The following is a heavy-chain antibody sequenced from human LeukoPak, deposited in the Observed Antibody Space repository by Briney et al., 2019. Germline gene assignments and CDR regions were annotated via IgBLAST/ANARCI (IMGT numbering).Heavy chain of an antibody. D-gene: IGHD1-7*01. V-gene: IGHV1-18*01. CDR2: ISAYNGNT. CDR1: GYTFTSYG. CDR3: ARVLNWNYGGLVGYYFDY. Sequence: ASVKVSCKASGYTFTSYGISWVRQAPGRGLEWMGWISAYNGNTNYAQKLQGRVTMTTDTSTSTAYMELRSLRSDDTAVYYCARVLNWNYGGLVGYYFDYWGQGTLVTVSS. J-gene: IGHJ4*02.